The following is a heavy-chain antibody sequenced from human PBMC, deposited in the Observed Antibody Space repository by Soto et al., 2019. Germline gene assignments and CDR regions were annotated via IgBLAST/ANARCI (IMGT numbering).Heavy chain of an antibody. Sequence: QVQLVQSGAEVKKPGASVKVSCKASGYTFTSYGISWVRQAPGQGLEWMGWISAYKGNANYAQKLQGRVTMTTDTSTSTAYMERRSLRSDATAVYYCARDYYGSGRLNAHNWFDPWGQGTLVTVSS. J-gene: IGHJ5*02. CDR2: ISAYKGNA. D-gene: IGHD3-10*01. CDR3: ARDYYGSGRLNAHNWFDP. V-gene: IGHV1-18*01. CDR1: GYTFTSYG.